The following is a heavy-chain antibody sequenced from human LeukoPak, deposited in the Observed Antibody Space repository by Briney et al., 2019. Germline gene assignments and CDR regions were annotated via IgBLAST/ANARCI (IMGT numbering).Heavy chain of an antibody. CDR1: GGSISSSSYY. Sequence: SETLSLTCTVSGGSISSSSYYWGWIRQPPGKGLEWIASMAHSGTTYYNPSLRSRVTISVDTSKNQFSLKLSSVTAAGTAVYFCARSGYSFLVDSWGQGTLVTVSA. CDR3: ARSGYSFLVDS. V-gene: IGHV4-39*01. CDR2: MAHSGTT. D-gene: IGHD5-18*01. J-gene: IGHJ4*02.